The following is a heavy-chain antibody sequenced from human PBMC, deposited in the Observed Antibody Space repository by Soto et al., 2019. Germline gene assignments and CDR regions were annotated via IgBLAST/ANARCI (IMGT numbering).Heavy chain of an antibody. CDR1: GFTFSSYG. CDR2: ISYDGSNK. V-gene: IGHV3-30*18. Sequence: PGGSLRLSCAASGFTFSSYGMHWVRQAPGKGLEWVAVISYDGSNKYYADSVKGRFTISRDNSKNTLYLQMNSLRAEDTAVYYCAKEDDQDYYDSSGSSPYAFDIWGQGTMVTVSS. J-gene: IGHJ3*02. CDR3: AKEDDQDYYDSSGSSPYAFDI. D-gene: IGHD3-22*01.